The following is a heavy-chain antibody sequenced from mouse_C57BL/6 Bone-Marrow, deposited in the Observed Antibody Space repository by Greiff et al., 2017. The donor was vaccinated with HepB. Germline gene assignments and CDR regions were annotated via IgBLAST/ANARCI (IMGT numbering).Heavy chain of an antibody. D-gene: IGHD1-1*01. CDR2: IYPRSGNT. V-gene: IGHV1-81*01. CDR3: ARWGLRSVAY. Sequence: VQLQESGAELARPGASVKLSCKASGYTFTSYGISWVKQRTGQGLEWIGEIYPRSGNTYYNEKFKGKATLTADKSSSTAYMELRSLTSEDSAVYFCARWGLRSVAYWGQGTLVTVSA. J-gene: IGHJ3*01. CDR1: GYTFTSYG.